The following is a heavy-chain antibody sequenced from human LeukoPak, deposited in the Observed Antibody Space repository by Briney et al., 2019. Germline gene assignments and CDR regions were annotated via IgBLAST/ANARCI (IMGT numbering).Heavy chain of an antibody. CDR3: AMGTTVTSLDY. V-gene: IGHV1-69*13. Sequence: SVKVSCKASGGTFSSYAISWVRQAPGQGLEWMGGIIPIFGTANYAQKFQGRVTITADESTSTAYMELRSLRSDDTAVYYCAMGTTVTSLDYWGQGTLVTVSS. CDR1: GGTFSSYA. J-gene: IGHJ4*02. D-gene: IGHD4-17*01. CDR2: IIPIFGTA.